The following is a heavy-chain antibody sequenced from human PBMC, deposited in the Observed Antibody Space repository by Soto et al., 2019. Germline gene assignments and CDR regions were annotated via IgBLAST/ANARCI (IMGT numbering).Heavy chain of an antibody. CDR2: INHSGST. J-gene: IGHJ6*03. CDR3: ARVRPSRYYYYMDV. Sequence: SETLSLTCAVYGGSFSGYYWSWIRQPPGKGLEWIGEINHSGSTNYNPSLKSRVTISVDTSKNQFSLKLSSVTAADTAVYYCARVRPSRYYYYMDVWGKGTTVTVSS. V-gene: IGHV4-34*01. CDR1: GGSFSGYY. D-gene: IGHD6-25*01.